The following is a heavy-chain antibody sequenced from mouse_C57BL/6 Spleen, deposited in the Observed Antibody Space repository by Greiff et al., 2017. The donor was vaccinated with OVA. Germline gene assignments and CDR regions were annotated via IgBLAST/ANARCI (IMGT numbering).Heavy chain of an antibody. CDR1: GYSITSGYY. Sequence: EVQLQESGPGLVKPSQSLSLTCSVTGYSITSGYYWNWIRQFPGNKLEWMGYISYDGSNNYNPSLKNRTSITRDTSKNQFFLKLNSVTTEDTATYYCARDLGYYGSSFLAMDYWGQGTSVTVSS. CDR2: ISYDGSN. CDR3: ARDLGYYGSSFLAMDY. V-gene: IGHV3-6*01. D-gene: IGHD1-1*01. J-gene: IGHJ4*01.